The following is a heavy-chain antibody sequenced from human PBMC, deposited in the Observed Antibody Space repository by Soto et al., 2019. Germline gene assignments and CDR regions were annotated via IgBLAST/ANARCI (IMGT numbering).Heavy chain of an antibody. Sequence: SETLSLTCAVYGGSISRYYWSWIRQPPGKGLEWIGYIYYSGSTNYNPSLKSRVTISVDTSKNQFSLKLSSVTAADTAVYYCARLRSPYYYYYMDVWGKGTTVTVSS. V-gene: IGHV4-59*08. CDR3: ARLRSPYYYYYMDV. J-gene: IGHJ6*03. CDR2: IYYSGST. D-gene: IGHD4-17*01. CDR1: GGSISRYY.